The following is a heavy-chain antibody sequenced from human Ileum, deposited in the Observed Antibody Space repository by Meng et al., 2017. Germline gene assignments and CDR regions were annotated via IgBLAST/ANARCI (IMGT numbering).Heavy chain of an antibody. V-gene: IGHV4-61*01. CDR1: GGSVSSGSCY. J-gene: IGHJ4*02. D-gene: IGHD6-6*01. CDR2: IYYSGST. CDR3: ARSSTSPASYFFDY. Sequence: VQLQESGPGRVRPSETLFLACAVSGGSVSSGSCYWSWIRPAPGKGLEWIGHIYYSGSTNYNPSLKSRVAISVDMSKNQFSLKLNSVTAADTAIYFCARSSTSPASYFFDYWGQGTLVTVSS.